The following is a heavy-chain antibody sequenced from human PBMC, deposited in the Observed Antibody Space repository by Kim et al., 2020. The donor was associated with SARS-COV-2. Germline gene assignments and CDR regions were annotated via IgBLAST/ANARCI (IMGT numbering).Heavy chain of an antibody. CDR3: ARDSPLGDGMDV. D-gene: IGHD3-16*01. CDR2: IYSGGST. CDR1: GFTVSSNY. J-gene: IGHJ6*02. Sequence: GGSLRLSCAASGFTVSSNYMSWVRQAPGKGLEWVSVIYSGGSTYYADSVKGRFTISRDNSKNTLYLQMNSLRAEDTAVYYCARDSPLGDGMDVWGQGTTVTVSS. V-gene: IGHV3-53*01.